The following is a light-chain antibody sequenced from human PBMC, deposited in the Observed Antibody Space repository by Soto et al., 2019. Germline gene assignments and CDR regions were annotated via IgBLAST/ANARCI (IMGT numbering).Light chain of an antibody. J-gene: IGKJ4*01. Sequence: DIQLTQSPSFLSASAGDRVTITCRASQGISSYLAWYQQEPGKAPKLLIYAASTLQSGVPSRFSGGGSGTEFTLTISSLQPEDFATYYCQQLNSYPLTFGGGTKVEIK. CDR2: AAS. CDR1: QGISSY. CDR3: QQLNSYPLT. V-gene: IGKV1-9*01.